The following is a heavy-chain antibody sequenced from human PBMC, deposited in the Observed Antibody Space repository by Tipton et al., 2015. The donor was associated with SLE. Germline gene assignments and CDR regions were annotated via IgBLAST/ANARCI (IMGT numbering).Heavy chain of an antibody. J-gene: IGHJ5*02. CDR2: IYYSGST. V-gene: IGHV4-31*03. D-gene: IGHD3-22*01. CDR1: DDSISSSTYY. CDR3: AGDSSGYYWFDP. Sequence: TLSLTCSVSDDSISSSTYYWSWIRQHPGKGLEWIGYIYYSGSTYYNPSLKSRVAISVDTSKNQFSLKLSSVTAADTAMYYCAGDSSGYYWFDPWGQGTLVTVSS.